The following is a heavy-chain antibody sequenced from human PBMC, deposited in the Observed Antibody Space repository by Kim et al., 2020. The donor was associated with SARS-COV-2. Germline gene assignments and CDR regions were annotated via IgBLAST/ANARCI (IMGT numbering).Heavy chain of an antibody. J-gene: IGHJ5*02. CDR3: ARNYYDSSGYYEFDP. Sequence: SETLSLTCTVSGGSISRYSWICLLPPPFTVLALIFSLYYIVLTNYNPSLKSRVTISVDTSKNQFSLKLSSVTAADTAVYYCARNYYDSSGYYEFDPWGQGTLVTVSS. V-gene: IGHV4-59*13. CDR2: LYYIVLT. D-gene: IGHD3-22*01. CDR1: GGSISRYS.